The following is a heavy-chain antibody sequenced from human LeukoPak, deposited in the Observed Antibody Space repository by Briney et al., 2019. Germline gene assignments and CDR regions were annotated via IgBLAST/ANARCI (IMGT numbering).Heavy chain of an antibody. D-gene: IGHD3-10*01. CDR3: ATIPIYYYGSGSYMDV. V-gene: IGHV4-59*01. Sequence: ETLSLTCTVSGDSISGYYWTWIRQSPGKGLEWIGYIYYSGTTNYNPSLKSRITISIDTSKKEYSLRLSSVTAADTAVYYCATIPIYYYGSGSYMDVWDKGITVTISS. CDR1: GDSISGYY. CDR2: IYYSGTT. J-gene: IGHJ6*03.